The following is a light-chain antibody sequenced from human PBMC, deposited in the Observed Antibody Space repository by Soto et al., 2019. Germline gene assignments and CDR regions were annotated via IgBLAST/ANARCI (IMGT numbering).Light chain of an antibody. J-gene: IGKJ5*01. CDR2: DAS. CDR3: QQYDDLPIT. Sequence: DIQKTQSPPPLSASVGDRVTITCQASQDISKFLNWYQKKPGKPPKVLIYDASNLQTGVPSRFSGRGSGTEFTFTISSLQPDDSGTYYCQQYDDLPITFGQGTRLEIK. V-gene: IGKV1-33*01. CDR1: QDISKF.